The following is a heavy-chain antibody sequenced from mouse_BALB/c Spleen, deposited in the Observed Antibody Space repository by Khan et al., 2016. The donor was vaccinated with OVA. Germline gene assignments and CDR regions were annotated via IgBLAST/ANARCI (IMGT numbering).Heavy chain of an antibody. J-gene: IGHJ3*01. CDR1: GYTFTSYW. CDR2: IFPGTGTT. Sequence: VQLQESGAELVKPGASVKLSCKTSGYTFTSYWIQWVKQRPGQGLGWIGEIFPGTGTTYYNENFKGKATLTIDTSSSTAYMQLSSLTSEDSAVYFCARGYCGNYEFAYWGQGTLGTVSA. V-gene: IGHV1S132*01. D-gene: IGHD2-1*01. CDR3: ARGYCGNYEFAY.